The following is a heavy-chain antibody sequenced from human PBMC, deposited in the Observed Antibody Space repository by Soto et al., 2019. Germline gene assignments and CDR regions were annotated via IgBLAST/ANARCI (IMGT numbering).Heavy chain of an antibody. J-gene: IGHJ4*02. CDR2: ISGSGGST. Sequence: GGSLRLSCAASGFTFSSYAMSWVRQAPGKGLEWVSAISGSGGSTYYADSVKGRFTISRDNSKNTLYLQMNSLRAEDTAVYYCAKALGYDFWSGYYLDYWGQGTLVTVSS. D-gene: IGHD3-3*01. CDR1: GFTFSSYA. CDR3: AKALGYDFWSGYYLDY. V-gene: IGHV3-23*01.